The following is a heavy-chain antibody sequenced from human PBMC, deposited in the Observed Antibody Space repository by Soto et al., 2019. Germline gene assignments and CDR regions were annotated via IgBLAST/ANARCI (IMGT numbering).Heavy chain of an antibody. Sequence: PSETLSLTCTVSGGSISTYYWSWIRQSPGKGLEWIGYIYYSGGTNYNPSLKSRVTMSVDTSKNQFSLKLSSLTAADTAVYYCARDRGSGWPFDYWGQGTLVTVSS. J-gene: IGHJ4*02. CDR3: ARDRGSGWPFDY. CDR2: IYYSGGT. CDR1: GGSISTYY. V-gene: IGHV4-59*01. D-gene: IGHD6-19*01.